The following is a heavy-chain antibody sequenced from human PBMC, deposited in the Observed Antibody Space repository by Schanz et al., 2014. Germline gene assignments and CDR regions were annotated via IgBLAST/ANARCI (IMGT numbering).Heavy chain of an antibody. J-gene: IGHJ6*02. D-gene: IGHD4-4*01. CDR1: GFSFSGYG. V-gene: IGHV3-7*01. CDR2: IKQDGSEK. Sequence: VQLVESGGGVAQPGGSLRLSCAASGFSFSGYGMHWVRQAPGKGLEWVANIKQDGSEKYYVDSVKGRFTISRDNAKNSLYLQMNSLRAEDTALYYCAKDRQTTVNRVGYYYGMDVWGQGTMVTVSS. CDR3: AKDRQTTVNRVGYYYGMDV.